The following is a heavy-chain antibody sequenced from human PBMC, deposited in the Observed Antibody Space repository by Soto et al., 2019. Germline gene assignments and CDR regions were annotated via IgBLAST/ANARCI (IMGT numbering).Heavy chain of an antibody. Sequence: GGSLRLSCAASGFTFSSCAMGWVRQAPGKGLEWVAVISYDGSNKYYADSVKGRFTISRDNSKNTLYLQMNSLRAEDTAVYYCASTMSFIAVAGTLDYWGQGTLVTVSS. CDR1: GFTFSSCA. J-gene: IGHJ4*02. V-gene: IGHV3-30-3*01. CDR3: ASTMSFIAVAGTLDY. D-gene: IGHD6-19*01. CDR2: ISYDGSNK.